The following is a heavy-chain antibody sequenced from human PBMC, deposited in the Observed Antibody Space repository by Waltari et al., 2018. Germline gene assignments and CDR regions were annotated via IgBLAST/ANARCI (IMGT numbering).Heavy chain of an antibody. Sequence: VQLVQSETEVKKPGASVMVSCKTSGYTVKSYDFSWMRQAPGQGLGWMGWVSCYNGDRFYAQNCKDRLTMTTKTSTTTTYMERRNLRSDDTAIYYCARVSTNNGPGDLDYWGQGTLVTVSA. CDR1: GYTVKSYD. J-gene: IGHJ4*02. CDR2: VSCYNGDR. CDR3: ARVSTNNGPGDLDY. D-gene: IGHD2-8*01. V-gene: IGHV1-18*01.